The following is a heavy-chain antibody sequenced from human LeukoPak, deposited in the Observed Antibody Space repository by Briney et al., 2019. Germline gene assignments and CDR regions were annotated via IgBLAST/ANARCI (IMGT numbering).Heavy chain of an antibody. V-gene: IGHV5-51*01. J-gene: IGHJ3*02. D-gene: IGHD5-18*01. Sequence: GESLKISCKGSGYSFTSYWIGWVRQMPGKGLEWMGIIYPGESDTRYSPSFQGQVTISADKSISTAYLQWSSLKASDTAMYYCARHGPRYSYGYPIYAFDIWGQGTMVTVSS. CDR3: ARHGPRYSYGYPIYAFDI. CDR1: GYSFTSYW. CDR2: IYPGESDT.